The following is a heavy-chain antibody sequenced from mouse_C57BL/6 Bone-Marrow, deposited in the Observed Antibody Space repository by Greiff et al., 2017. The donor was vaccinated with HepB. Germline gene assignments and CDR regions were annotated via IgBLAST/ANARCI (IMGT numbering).Heavy chain of an antibody. CDR3: ARRGYYYGNYLYAMDY. D-gene: IGHD2-1*01. V-gene: IGHV14-3*01. CDR2: IDPANGNT. Sequence: VHVKQSVAELVRPGASVKLSCTASGFNIKNTYMHWVKQRPEQGLEWIGRIDPANGNTKYAPKFQGKATITADTSSNTAYLQLSSLTSEDTAIYYCARRGYYYGNYLYAMDYWGQGTSVTVSS. CDR1: GFNIKNTY. J-gene: IGHJ4*01.